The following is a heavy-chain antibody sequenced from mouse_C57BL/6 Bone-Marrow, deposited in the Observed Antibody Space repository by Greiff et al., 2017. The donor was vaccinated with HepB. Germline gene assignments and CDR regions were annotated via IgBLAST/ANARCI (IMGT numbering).Heavy chain of an antibody. V-gene: IGHV1-26*01. D-gene: IGHD1-1*01. CDR1: GYTFTDYY. CDR2: INPNNGGT. Sequence: VQLQQSGPELVKPGASVKISCKASGYTFTDYYMNWVKQSHGKSLEWIGDINPNNGGTSYNQKFKGKATLTVDKSSSTAYMELRSLTSEDSAVYYCARNYYGSSYVLYAMDYWGQGTSVTVSS. CDR3: ARNYYGSSYVLYAMDY. J-gene: IGHJ4*01.